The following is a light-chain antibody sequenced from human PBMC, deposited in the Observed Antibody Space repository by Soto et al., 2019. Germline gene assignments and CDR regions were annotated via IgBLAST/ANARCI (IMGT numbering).Light chain of an antibody. CDR2: GAS. J-gene: IGKJ1*01. CDR3: QQYNNWGT. Sequence: EIVMTQSPATLSVSPGERATLSCRASQSDSSNLAWYQQKPGQAPRLLIYGASTRATGIPVRFSGSGSGTEFTLTISSLQSEDFAVYYCQQYNNWGTFGQGTKVEIK. CDR1: QSDSSN. V-gene: IGKV3-15*01.